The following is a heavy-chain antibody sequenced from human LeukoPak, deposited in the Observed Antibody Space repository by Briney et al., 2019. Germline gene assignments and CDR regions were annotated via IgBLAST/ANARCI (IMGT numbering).Heavy chain of an antibody. CDR2: IIPILGIA. D-gene: IGHD1-26*01. J-gene: IGHJ3*02. CDR1: GGTFSSYA. CDR3: ARDVVGATGAFDI. Sequence: SVKVSCKASGGTFSSYAISWVRQAPGQGLEWMGRIIPILGIANYAQKFQGRVTITADKSTSTAYMELSSLRSEDTAVYYCARDVVGATGAFDIWGQGTMVTVSS. V-gene: IGHV1-69*04.